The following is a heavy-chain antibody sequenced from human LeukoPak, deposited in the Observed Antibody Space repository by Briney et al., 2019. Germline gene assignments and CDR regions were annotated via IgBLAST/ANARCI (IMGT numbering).Heavy chain of an antibody. CDR1: GFTFSGYW. J-gene: IGHJ4*02. Sequence: PGGSLRLSCAASGFTFSGYWVTWVRQAPGKGLEWVSSIGGSGGSTYYADSVKGRFTISRDNSKNTLYLQMNSLRAEDTAVYYCAKVETAAAATLRGFDYWGQGTLVTVSS. CDR2: IGGSGGST. V-gene: IGHV3-23*01. CDR3: AKVETAAAATLRGFDY. D-gene: IGHD6-13*01.